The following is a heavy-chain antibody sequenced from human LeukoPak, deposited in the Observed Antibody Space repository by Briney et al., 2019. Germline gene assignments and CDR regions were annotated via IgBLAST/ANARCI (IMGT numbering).Heavy chain of an antibody. CDR3: ARATITMAVGVSADAFDI. CDR1: GGSISSADYY. V-gene: IGHV4-30-4*08. J-gene: IGHJ3*02. Sequence: PSQTLSLTCTVSGGSISSADYYWSWIRQPPGKGLEWIGYIYYSGNTYYNPSLKSRVTISVDRSKNQFSLKQSSVTAADTAVYFCARATITMAVGVSADAFDIWGQGTMVTVSS. CDR2: IYYSGNT. D-gene: IGHD3-10*01.